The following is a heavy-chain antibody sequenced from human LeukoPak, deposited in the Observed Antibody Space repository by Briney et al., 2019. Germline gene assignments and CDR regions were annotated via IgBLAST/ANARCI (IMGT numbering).Heavy chain of an antibody. V-gene: IGHV1-69*13. J-gene: IGHJ4*02. D-gene: IGHD3-22*01. CDR1: GGTFSSYA. CDR3: AREPMGGYDSSGYYRNQYYFDY. CDR2: IIPIFGTA. Sequence: SVKVSCKASGGTFSSYAISWVRQAPGQGLEWMGGIIPIFGTANYAQKFQGRVTITADESTSTAYMELSSLRSEDTAVYYCAREPMGGYDSSGYYRNQYYFDYWGQGTLVTVSS.